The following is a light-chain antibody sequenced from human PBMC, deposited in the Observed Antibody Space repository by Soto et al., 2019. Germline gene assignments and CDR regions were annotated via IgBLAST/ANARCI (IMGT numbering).Light chain of an antibody. J-gene: IGKJ2*01. CDR2: AAS. CDR3: QQSSRTPYT. Sequence: DIQMAKAPDSLSASVGDRVTISCRARHSIKTYLNWYQQTPGKAPKLLIYAASTLQGGVPSRFSGSGSGTDFTLTIRSLQPEEFATYSCQQSSRTPYTFGQGTKLSIK. CDR1: HSIKTY. V-gene: IGKV1-39*01.